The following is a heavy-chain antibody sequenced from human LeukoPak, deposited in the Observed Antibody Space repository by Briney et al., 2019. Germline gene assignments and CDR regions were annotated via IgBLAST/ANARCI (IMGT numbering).Heavy chain of an antibody. Sequence: SETLSLTCAVYGGSFSGYYWSWIRQPPGKGLEWIGEINHSGSTNYNPSPKSRVTISVDTSKNPFSLKLSSVTAADTAVYYCARELGVAGNDYYFDYWGQGTLVTVSS. J-gene: IGHJ4*02. CDR3: ARELGVAGNDYYFDY. V-gene: IGHV4-34*01. CDR2: INHSGST. CDR1: GGSFSGYY. D-gene: IGHD6-19*01.